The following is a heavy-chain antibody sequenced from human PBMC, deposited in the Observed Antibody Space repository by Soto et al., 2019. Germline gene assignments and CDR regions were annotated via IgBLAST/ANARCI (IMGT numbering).Heavy chain of an antibody. J-gene: IGHJ6*02. CDR1: GFTFSSYA. Sequence: GGSLRLSCAASGFTFSSYAMHWVRQAPGKGLEWVAVISYDGSNKYYADSVKGRFTISRDNSKNTLYLQMNSLRAEDTAVYYCARGGLVVLVPAAMGNYYYGMDVWGQGTTVTVSS. CDR2: ISYDGSNK. V-gene: IGHV3-30-3*01. CDR3: ARGGLVVLVPAAMGNYYYGMDV. D-gene: IGHD2-2*01.